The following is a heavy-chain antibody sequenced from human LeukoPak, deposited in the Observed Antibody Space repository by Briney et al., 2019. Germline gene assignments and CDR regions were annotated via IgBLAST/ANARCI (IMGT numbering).Heavy chain of an antibody. V-gene: IGHV3-74*01. J-gene: IGHJ4*02. Sequence: PGGTLRLSCAASGFTFSSYWMHWVRQAPGKGLVWVSRINSDGSSTNYADSVKGRFTISRDNAKNTLYLQMNSLRAEDTAMYYCARPGELFNYWGQGTLVTVSS. D-gene: IGHD3-10*01. CDR2: INSDGSST. CDR1: GFTFSSYW. CDR3: ARPGELFNY.